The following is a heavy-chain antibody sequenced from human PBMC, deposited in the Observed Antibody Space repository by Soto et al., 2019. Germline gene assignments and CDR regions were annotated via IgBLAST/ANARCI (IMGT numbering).Heavy chain of an antibody. D-gene: IGHD6-13*01. J-gene: IGHJ6*02. CDR3: ARVNPGIAAAEPGYYYGMDV. V-gene: IGHV1-69*13. Sequence: ASVKVSCKASGGTFSSYAISCVRQAPGQGLEWMGGIIPIFGTANYAQKFQGRVTITADESTSTAYMELSSLRSEDTAVYYCARVNPGIAAAEPGYYYGMDVWGQGTTVTVSS. CDR1: GGTFSSYA. CDR2: IIPIFGTA.